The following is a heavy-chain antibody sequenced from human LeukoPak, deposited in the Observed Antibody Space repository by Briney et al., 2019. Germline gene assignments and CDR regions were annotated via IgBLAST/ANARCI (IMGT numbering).Heavy chain of an antibody. V-gene: IGHV1-2*02. Sequence: GASVKVSCKASGYTFTGYYMHWVRQAPGQGLEWMGWINPNSGGTNYAQKFQGRVTMTRDTSISTAYMELSRLRSDDTAVYYCARDLRRFGELSSYYYYYMDVWGKGTTVTISS. D-gene: IGHD3-10*01. CDR2: INPNSGGT. J-gene: IGHJ6*03. CDR3: ARDLRRFGELSSYYYYYMDV. CDR1: GYTFTGYY.